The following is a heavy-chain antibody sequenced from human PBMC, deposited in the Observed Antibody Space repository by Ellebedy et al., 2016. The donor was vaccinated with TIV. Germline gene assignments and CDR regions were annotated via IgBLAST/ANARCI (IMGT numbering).Heavy chain of an antibody. CDR1: GFTFSSYA. J-gene: IGHJ4*02. CDR2: ISGSGGST. V-gene: IGHV3-23*01. Sequence: GGSLRLXXAASGFTFSSYAMSWVRQAPGKGLEWVSAISGSGGSTYYADSVKGRFTISRDNSKNTLYLQMNSLRAEDTAVYYCAKAFKSGYYPYWGQGTLVTVSS. CDR3: AKAFKSGYYPY. D-gene: IGHD3-22*01.